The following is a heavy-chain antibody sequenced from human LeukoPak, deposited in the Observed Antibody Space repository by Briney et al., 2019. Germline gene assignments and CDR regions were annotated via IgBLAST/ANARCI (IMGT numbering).Heavy chain of an antibody. CDR2: IYYSGST. J-gene: IGHJ4*02. CDR3: ARSRELLIDY. Sequence: SETLSLTCTVSGGSISSYYWSWIRQPPGKGLEWIGYIYYSGSTNYNPSLKSRVTISVDTSKNQFSLKLSSVTAADTAVYYCARSRELLIDYWGQGTLVTVSS. D-gene: IGHD1-26*01. CDR1: GGSISSYY. V-gene: IGHV4-59*01.